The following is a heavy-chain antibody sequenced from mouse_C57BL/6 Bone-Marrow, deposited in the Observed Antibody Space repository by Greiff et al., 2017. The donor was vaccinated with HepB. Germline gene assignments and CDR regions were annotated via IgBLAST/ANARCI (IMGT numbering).Heavy chain of an antibody. D-gene: IGHD1-1*01. CDR2: INPSTGGT. CDR1: GYSFTGYY. J-gene: IGHJ4*01. CDR3: ASSYYGSSYFYAMDY. V-gene: IGHV1-42*01. Sequence: VQLQQSGPELVKPGASVKISCKASGYSFTGYYMNWVKQSPEKSLEWIGEINPSTGGTTYNQKFKAKATLTVDKSSSTAYMQLKSLTSEDSAVYYCASSYYGSSYFYAMDYWGQGTSVTVSS.